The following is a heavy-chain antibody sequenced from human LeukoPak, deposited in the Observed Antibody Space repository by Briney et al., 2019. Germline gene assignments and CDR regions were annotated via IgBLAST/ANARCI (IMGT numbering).Heavy chain of an antibody. CDR1: GFTFSSYW. CDR3: ARSLWPEDY. Sequence: GGSLRLSCAASGFTFSSYWMSWVRQAPGKGLEWVANINQDGSDQNYVDSVRGRFTISRDNAKNSAYLQMNSLRVEDTAVYYCARSLWPEDYWGQGILVTVSS. CDR2: INQDGSDQ. D-gene: IGHD2-21*01. V-gene: IGHV3-7*01. J-gene: IGHJ4*02.